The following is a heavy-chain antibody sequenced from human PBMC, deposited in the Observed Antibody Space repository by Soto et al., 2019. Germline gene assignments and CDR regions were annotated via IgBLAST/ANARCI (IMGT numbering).Heavy chain of an antibody. CDR3: ASSYDYSGSYYWYYYYYYGMDV. CDR2: ISSSSSYT. D-gene: IGHD1-26*01. J-gene: IGHJ6*02. Sequence: GGSLRLSCAASGFTFSDYYMSWIRQAPGKGLEWVSYISSSSSYTNYADSVKGRFTISRDNAKNSLYLQMNSLRAEDTAVYYCASSYDYSGSYYWYYYYYYGMDVWGQGTTVTVSS. CDR1: GFTFSDYY. V-gene: IGHV3-11*03.